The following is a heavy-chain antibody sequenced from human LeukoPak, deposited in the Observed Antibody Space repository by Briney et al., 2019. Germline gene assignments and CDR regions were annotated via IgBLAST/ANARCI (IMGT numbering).Heavy chain of an antibody. CDR3: AKDLEFDYGDYGGVPDAFDI. CDR1: GFTFSNYW. CDR2: IKHDGSEK. D-gene: IGHD4-17*01. V-gene: IGHV3-7*03. Sequence: PGGSLRLSCVASGFTFSNYWMSWVRQAPGKGLEWVGNIKHDGSEKYYVDSVKGRFTISRDNAKNSLYLQMNSLRAEDTAVYYCAKDLEFDYGDYGGVPDAFDIWGQGTMVTVSS. J-gene: IGHJ3*02.